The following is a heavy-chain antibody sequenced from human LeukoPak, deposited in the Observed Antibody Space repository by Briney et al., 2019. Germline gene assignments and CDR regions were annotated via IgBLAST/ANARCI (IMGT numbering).Heavy chain of an antibody. J-gene: IGHJ4*02. CDR3: AEMPYGGDCNYFDY. Sequence: GGSLRLSCAASGFTFSSYAMSWVRQAPGKGLEWVSAISGSGGSAYYADSVKGRFTISRDNSKNTLYLQMNSLRAEDTAVYYWAEMPYGGDCNYFDYWGQGTLVTVSS. D-gene: IGHD2-21*02. V-gene: IGHV3-23*01. CDR2: ISGSGGSA. CDR1: GFTFSSYA.